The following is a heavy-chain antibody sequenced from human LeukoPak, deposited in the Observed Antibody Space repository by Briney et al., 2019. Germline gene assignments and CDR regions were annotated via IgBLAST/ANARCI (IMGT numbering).Heavy chain of an antibody. J-gene: IGHJ4*02. CDR1: GFVYTAFW. CDR3: ARESVRRISMRAKGYFDY. V-gene: IGHV3-7*01. CDR2: IKQDGSEK. D-gene: IGHD3-22*01. Sequence: GGSLRLSCTASGFVYTAFWMSWVRQVPGKGLEWVANIKQDGSEKYYVDSVSGRFTISRDNTKNTSFLQMDNLRADDTAVYYCARESVRRISMRAKGYFDYWGRGTRVTVSS.